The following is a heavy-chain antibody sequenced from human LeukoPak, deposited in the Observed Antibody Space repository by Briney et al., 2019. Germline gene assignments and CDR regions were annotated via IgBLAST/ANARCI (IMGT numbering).Heavy chain of an antibody. CDR1: GGSFSGYY. Sequence: PSETLSLTCAVYGGSFSGYYWSWIRQPPGKGLEWIGEINHSGSTNYNPSLKSRVTISVDTSKNQFSLKVSSVTAADTAVYYCARPFWSGHYNWFDPWGQGTLVTVSS. V-gene: IGHV4-34*01. CDR2: INHSGST. D-gene: IGHD3-3*01. CDR3: ARPFWSGHYNWFDP. J-gene: IGHJ5*02.